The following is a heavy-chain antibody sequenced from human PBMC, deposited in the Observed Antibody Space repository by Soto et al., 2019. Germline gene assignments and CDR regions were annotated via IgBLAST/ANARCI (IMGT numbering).Heavy chain of an antibody. CDR3: ARWRHYPDY. Sequence: SETLSLTCTVSGGSISSYYWSWIRQPPGKGLEWIGYIYYSESTNYNPSLKSRVTISVDSSKNQFPLKLSSVTAEDTAVYDGARWRHYPDYCGQGTLVTVSS. J-gene: IGHJ4*02. CDR1: GGSISSYY. V-gene: IGHV4-59*01. CDR2: IYYSEST. D-gene: IGHD3-10*01.